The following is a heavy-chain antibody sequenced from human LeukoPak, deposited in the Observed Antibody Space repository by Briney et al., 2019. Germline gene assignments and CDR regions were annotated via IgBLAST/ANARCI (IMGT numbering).Heavy chain of an antibody. J-gene: IGHJ4*02. V-gene: IGHV3-21*01. CDR3: ARDQGGYDYPPDY. D-gene: IGHD5-12*01. CDR2: ISSSSSYI. CDR1: GFTFSSYS. Sequence: GGSLRLSCAASGFTFSSYSMNWVRQAPGKGLEWVSSISSSSSYIYYADSVKGRFTISRDNGKNSLFLQMDSLRAEDTAVYFCARDQGGYDYPPDYWGQGTLVTVSS.